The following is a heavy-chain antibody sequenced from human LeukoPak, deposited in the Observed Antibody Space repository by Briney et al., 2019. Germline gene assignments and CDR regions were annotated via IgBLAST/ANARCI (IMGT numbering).Heavy chain of an antibody. V-gene: IGHV3-74*01. CDR3: VRGNDYGGPHY. CDR2: IDRDGSRI. CDR1: GFTFSSYW. D-gene: IGHD4-23*01. J-gene: IGHJ4*02. Sequence: PGGSLRLSCAVSGFTFSSYWMHWGRQAPGKGLVWVSRIDRDGSRINYADSVKGRFTISRDNGKNTLFLQMNSLRAEDAAVYYCVRGNDYGGPHYWGQGTLVTVSS.